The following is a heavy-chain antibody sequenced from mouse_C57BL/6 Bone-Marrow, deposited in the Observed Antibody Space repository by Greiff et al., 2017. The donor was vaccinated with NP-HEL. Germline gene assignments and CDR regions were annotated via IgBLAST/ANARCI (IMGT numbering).Heavy chain of an antibody. CDR1: GYTFTSYW. J-gene: IGHJ2*01. CDR2: IHPNSGST. V-gene: IGHV1-64*01. D-gene: IGHD3-3*01. CDR3: VRKGGDGDFDY. Sequence: QVQLQQPGAELVKPGASVKLSCKASGYTFTSYWMHWVKQRPGQGLEWIGMIHPNSGSTNYNEKFKSKATLTVDKSSSTAYMQISSLTSEDSAGYYCVRKGGDGDFDYWGQGTTLTVSS.